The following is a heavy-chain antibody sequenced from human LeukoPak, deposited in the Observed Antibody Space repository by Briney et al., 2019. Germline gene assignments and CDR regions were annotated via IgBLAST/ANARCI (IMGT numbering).Heavy chain of an antibody. CDR2: IWYDGSNK. V-gene: IGHV3-33*01. D-gene: IGHD6-19*01. Sequence: GRSLRLSCAASGFTFSSYGMHWVRQAPGKGLEWVAVIWYDGSNKYYADSVKGRFTISRDNSKNALYLQMNSLRAEDTAVYYCARDITRSYSSNDAFDIWGQGTMVTVSS. CDR3: ARDITRSYSSNDAFDI. CDR1: GFTFSSYG. J-gene: IGHJ3*02.